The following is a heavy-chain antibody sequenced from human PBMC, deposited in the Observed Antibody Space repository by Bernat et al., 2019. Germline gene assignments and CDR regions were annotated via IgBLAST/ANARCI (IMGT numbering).Heavy chain of an antibody. CDR2: INHSGST. V-gene: IGHV4-34*01. J-gene: IGHJ4*02. Sequence: QLQQWGAGLLKPSETLSLTCAVYGGSFSGYYWSWIRQPPGKGLEWIGEINHSGSTNYNPSLKSRVTISVDTSKNQFSLKLSSVTAADTAVYYCARARYYYGSGSRQRGYFDYWGQGTLVTVSS. CDR3: ARARYYYGSGSRQRGYFDY. CDR1: GGSFSGYY. D-gene: IGHD3-10*01.